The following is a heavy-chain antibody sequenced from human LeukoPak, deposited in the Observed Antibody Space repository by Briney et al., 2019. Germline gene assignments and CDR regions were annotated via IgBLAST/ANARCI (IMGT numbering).Heavy chain of an antibody. CDR2: ISWNSGSI. D-gene: IGHD3-10*01. CDR1: GFTFDDYA. CDR3: VSRGY. V-gene: IGHV3-9*01. Sequence: GRSLRLSCAASGFTFDDYAMHWVRQAPGKGLEWVSGISWNSGSIGYADSVKGRFTISRGNAKNSLYLQMNSLRAEDTALYYCVSRGYWGQGTLVTVSS. J-gene: IGHJ4*02.